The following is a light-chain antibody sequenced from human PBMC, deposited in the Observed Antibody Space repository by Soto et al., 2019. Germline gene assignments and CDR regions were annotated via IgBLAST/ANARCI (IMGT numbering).Light chain of an antibody. CDR1: ISDVGGYKY. CDR3: SSYAGINNLGV. J-gene: IGLJ1*01. CDR2: EVN. V-gene: IGLV2-8*01. Sequence: QSALAQPASSSGSPGQSVTISCTGTISDVGGYKYVSWYQQHPGKAPKLMIFEVNKRPSGVPDRFSGSKSGNTASLTVSGLQAEDEADYYCSSYAGINNLGVFGTGTKLTVL.